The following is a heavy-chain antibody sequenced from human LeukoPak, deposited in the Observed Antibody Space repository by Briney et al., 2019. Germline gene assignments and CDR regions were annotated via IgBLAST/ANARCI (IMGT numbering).Heavy chain of an antibody. J-gene: IGHJ4*02. Sequence: PSETLSLTCTVSGGSISSYYWSWIRQPPGKGLEWIGYIYYSGSTNYNPSLKSRVTISVDTSKNQFSLKLSSVTAADTAVYYCARHLSYEPVFDYWGQGTLVTVSS. CDR3: ARHLSYEPVFDY. CDR1: GGSISSYY. CDR2: IYYSGST. D-gene: IGHD1-14*01. V-gene: IGHV4-59*08.